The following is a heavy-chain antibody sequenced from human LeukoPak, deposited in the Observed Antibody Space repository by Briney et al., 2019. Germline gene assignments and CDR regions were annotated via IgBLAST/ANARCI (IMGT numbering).Heavy chain of an antibody. CDR3: ERQSRDGSKTRGYYFDY. V-gene: IGHV5-51*01. Sequence: GESLKISCQGSGYQFTIYWIGWVRQMPGKGLESMGIIYPADSDTTYSPSFQGQVTISVDKSISTVYLQWSSLKGSDTAMYYCERQSRDGSKTRGYYFDYWGQGTLVTVSS. CDR1: GYQFTIYW. CDR2: IYPADSDT. D-gene: IGHD3-10*01. J-gene: IGHJ4*02.